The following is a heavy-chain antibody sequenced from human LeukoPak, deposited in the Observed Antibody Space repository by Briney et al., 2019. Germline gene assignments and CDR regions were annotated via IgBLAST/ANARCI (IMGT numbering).Heavy chain of an antibody. CDR1: GGTFSSYA. D-gene: IGHD3-3*01. V-gene: IGHV1-69*13. J-gene: IGHJ4*02. CDR2: IIPIFRAS. CDR3: ARSGASVLRFLEWLPGSEDY. Sequence: ASVKVSCKASGGTFSSYAVSWVRQAPGQGLEWMGGIIPIFRASIYAQKFQGRVTITADESTSTAYMELSSLRSEDTAVYYCARSGASVLRFLEWLPGSEDYWGQGPLVTVSS.